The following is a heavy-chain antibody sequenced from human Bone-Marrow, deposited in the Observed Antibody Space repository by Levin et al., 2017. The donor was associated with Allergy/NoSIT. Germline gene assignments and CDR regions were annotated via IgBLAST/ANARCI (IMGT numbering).Heavy chain of an antibody. V-gene: IGHV3-21*01. CDR3: ARVQLERRISDY. J-gene: IGHJ4*02. CDR1: GFTFSSYS. CDR2: ISSSSSYI. D-gene: IGHD1-1*01. Sequence: GGSLRLSCAASGFTFSSYSMNWVRQAPGKGLEWVSSISSSSSYIYYADSVKGRFTISRDNAKNSLYLQMNSLRAEDTAVYYCARVQLERRISDYWGQGTLVTVSS.